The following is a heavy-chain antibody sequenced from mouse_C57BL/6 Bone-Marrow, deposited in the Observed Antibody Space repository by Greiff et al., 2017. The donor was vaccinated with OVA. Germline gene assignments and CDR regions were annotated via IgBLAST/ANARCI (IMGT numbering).Heavy chain of an antibody. V-gene: IGHV2-5*01. CDR2: IWRGGSP. D-gene: IGHD2-2*01. Sequence: VKLMESGPGLVQPSQRLSITCTVPGFSFTSYGVHWVRQSPGTGLEWLGVIWRGGSPDYHAAFMSRLSITKANSKSQVFFKMNILQADDTAIYYCAKNHGYPWFAYWGQGTLVTVSA. CDR1: GFSFTSYG. J-gene: IGHJ3*01. CDR3: AKNHGYPWFAY.